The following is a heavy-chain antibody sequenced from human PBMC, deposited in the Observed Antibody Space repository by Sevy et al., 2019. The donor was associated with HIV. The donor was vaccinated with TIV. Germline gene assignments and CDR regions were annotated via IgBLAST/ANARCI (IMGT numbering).Heavy chain of an antibody. CDR2: IHSDGTNQ. D-gene: IGHD4-17*01. J-gene: IGHJ4*01. CDR3: SSRDYGDSIDY. Sequence: GGCLRLSCVASGFTFSNYGMHWVRQAPGKGLEWVAFIHSDGTNQYYGDSLKGRFTISRDNAKKTLYLQMNSLRPEDTAMYFCSSRDYGDSIDYWGHGTPVTVSS. V-gene: IGHV3-30*02. CDR1: GFTFSNYG.